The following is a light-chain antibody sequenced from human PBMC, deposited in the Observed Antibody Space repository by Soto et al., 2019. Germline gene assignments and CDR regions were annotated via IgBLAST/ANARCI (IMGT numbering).Light chain of an antibody. CDR1: QSVSSN. CDR2: GAS. CDR3: QQYNNWPPWT. J-gene: IGKJ1*01. V-gene: IGKV3-15*01. Sequence: EMVMTQSPATLSVSPGERATLSCRASQSVSSNLAWYQQKPGQAPRLLIYGASTRATGIPASFSGSGCGTEFTLTISSLQSEDFAVYYCQQYNNWPPWTFGQGTKVEIK.